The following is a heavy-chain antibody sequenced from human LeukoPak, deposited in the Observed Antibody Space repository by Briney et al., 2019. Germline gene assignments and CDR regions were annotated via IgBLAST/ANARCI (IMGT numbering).Heavy chain of an antibody. CDR1: GFTFSSYW. V-gene: IGHV3-7*03. CDR2: IKQDGSEK. CDR3: AKDKASTTSGFDY. D-gene: IGHD1-1*01. Sequence: GGSLRLSCGASGFTFSSYWMSWVRQAPGKGLEWVANIKQDGSEKYYVDSVKGRFTISRDNAKNSLYLKMNSLRAEDTALYYCAKDKASTTSGFDYWGQGTLVTVSS. J-gene: IGHJ4*02.